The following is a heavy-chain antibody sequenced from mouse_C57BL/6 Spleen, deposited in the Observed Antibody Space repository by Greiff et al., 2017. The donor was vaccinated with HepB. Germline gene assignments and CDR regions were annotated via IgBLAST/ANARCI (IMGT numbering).Heavy chain of an antibody. D-gene: IGHD3-1*01. CDR2: IDPSDSYT. CDR1: GYTFTSYW. J-gene: IGHJ2*01. Sequence: QVQLQQPGAELVRPGTSVKLSCKASGYTFTSYWMHWVKQRPGQGLEWIGVIDPSDSYTNYNQKFKGKATLTVDTSSSTAYMQLSSLTSEDSAVYYCARRGYSRDYFDYWGQGTTLTVSS. V-gene: IGHV1-59*01. CDR3: ARRGYSRDYFDY.